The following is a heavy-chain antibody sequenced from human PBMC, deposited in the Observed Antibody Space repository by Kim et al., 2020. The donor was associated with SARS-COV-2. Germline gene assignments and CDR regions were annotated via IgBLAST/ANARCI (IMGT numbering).Heavy chain of an antibody. Sequence: GGSLRLSCAASGFTFSSYDMHWVRQATGKGLEWVSAIGTAGDTYYPGSVKGRFTISRENAKNSLYLQMNSLRAGDTAVYYCARTALTWGSGWYTGSWYFDLWGRGTLVTVSS. CDR3: ARTALTWGSGWYTGSWYFDL. D-gene: IGHD6-19*01. J-gene: IGHJ2*01. CDR2: IGTAGDT. V-gene: IGHV3-13*01. CDR1: GFTFSSYD.